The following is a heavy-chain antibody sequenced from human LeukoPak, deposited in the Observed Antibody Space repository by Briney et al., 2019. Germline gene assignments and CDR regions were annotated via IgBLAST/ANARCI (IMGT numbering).Heavy chain of an antibody. V-gene: IGHV4-59*01. D-gene: IGHD3-10*01. CDR1: GGSISSYY. J-gene: IGHJ3*02. CDR2: IYYSGGT. Sequence: SETLSLTCTVSGGSISSYYWSWIRQPPGKGLEWIGYIYYSGGTNYNPSLKSRVTISVDTSKNQFSLKLSSVTAADTAVYYCAREKGGIKDAFDIWGQGTMVTVSS. CDR3: AREKGGIKDAFDI.